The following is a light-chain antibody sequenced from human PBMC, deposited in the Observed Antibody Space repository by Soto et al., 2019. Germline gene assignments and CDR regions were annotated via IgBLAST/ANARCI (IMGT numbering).Light chain of an antibody. CDR2: GAS. Sequence: EIVLTQSPATLSVSPGERATLCCRASESVGRHLAWYHQKPGQTPRLLVYGASNRATGVPDRFSGSGSGTDFTLTISRLEPDDFAVYYCQQHGTSPITFGQGTRLETK. V-gene: IGKV3-20*01. J-gene: IGKJ5*01. CDR1: ESVGRH. CDR3: QQHGTSPIT.